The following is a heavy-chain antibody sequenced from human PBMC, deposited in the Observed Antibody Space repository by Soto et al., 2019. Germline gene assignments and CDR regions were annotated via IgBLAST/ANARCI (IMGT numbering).Heavy chain of an antibody. J-gene: IGHJ4*02. Sequence: LSLTCTVSGGSISSGDYYWSWIRQPPGKGLEWIGYIYYSGSTYYNPSPKSRVTISVDTSKNQFSLKLSSVTAADTAVYYCARAATGFGELSPSFDYWGQGTLVTVSS. CDR1: GGSISSGDYY. CDR2: IYYSGST. CDR3: ARAATGFGELSPSFDY. V-gene: IGHV4-30-4*01. D-gene: IGHD3-10*01.